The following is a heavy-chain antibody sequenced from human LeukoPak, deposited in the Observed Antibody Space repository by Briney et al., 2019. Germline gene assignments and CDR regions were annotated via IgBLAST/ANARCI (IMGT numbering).Heavy chain of an antibody. CDR2: IYYSGST. J-gene: IGHJ5*02. CDR1: GVSISSYY. D-gene: IGHD6-13*01. CDR3: ASSPTGYSSSWYSRAWFDP. Sequence: SETLSLTCTVSGVSISSYYWSWIRQPPGKGLEWIGYIYYSGSTNYNPSLKSRVTISVDTSKNQFSLKLSSVTAADTAVYYCASSPTGYSSSWYSRAWFDPWGQGTLVTVSS. V-gene: IGHV4-59*01.